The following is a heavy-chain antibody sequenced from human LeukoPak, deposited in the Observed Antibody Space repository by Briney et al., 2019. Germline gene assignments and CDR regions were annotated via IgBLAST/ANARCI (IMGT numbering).Heavy chain of an antibody. Sequence: PGGSLRLSCSASGFTFSRFAMTWVRHLPGKGLEWVSTISGNGLQTFYADSVKGRFSVSRDNSKNIVYLQMDSLRADDSALYSCAKDANYLDSSEYFIPFDYWGTGTLVTVAS. CDR3: AKDANYLDSSEYFIPFDY. V-gene: IGHV3-23*01. J-gene: IGHJ4*02. CDR1: GFTFSRFA. D-gene: IGHD6-19*01. CDR2: ISGNGLQT.